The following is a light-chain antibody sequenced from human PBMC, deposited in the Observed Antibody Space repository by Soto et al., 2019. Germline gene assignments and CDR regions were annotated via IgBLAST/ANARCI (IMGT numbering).Light chain of an antibody. J-gene: IGLJ3*02. CDR1: SSDVGYFNY. Sequence: QSALTQPASVSGSPGQSITISCTGTSSDVGYFNYVSWYQQHPGKAPKLMIYDVSNRPSGVSDRFSGSKSGNTASLTISALHAEDEADYYCSSYTSSSTLWVFGGGTKLTVL. CDR2: DVS. V-gene: IGLV2-14*01. CDR3: SSYTSSSTLWV.